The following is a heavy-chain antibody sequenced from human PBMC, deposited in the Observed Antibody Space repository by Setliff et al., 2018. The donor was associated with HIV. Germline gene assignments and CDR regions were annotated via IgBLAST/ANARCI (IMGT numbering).Heavy chain of an antibody. CDR3: ARAYRPRALDI. CDR1: GCSFTRYG. V-gene: IGHV1-69*10. J-gene: IGHJ3*02. D-gene: IGHD1-26*01. Sequence: GASVKVSCKASGCSFTRYGAYWVRRAPGQGLEWMGGIIPIVGQTNYAQKFQGRFTITADTSTNTAFMELTSLTSEDTAFYYCARAYRPRALDIWGQGTMVTVSS. CDR2: IIPIVGQT.